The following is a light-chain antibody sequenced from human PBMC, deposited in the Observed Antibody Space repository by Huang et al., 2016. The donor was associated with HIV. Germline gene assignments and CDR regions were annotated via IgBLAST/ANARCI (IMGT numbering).Light chain of an antibody. Sequence: EIVLTQSPATLSLSPGERATLSCRASQSVSSYLAWYQQKPGQAPRLLIYDASNRATVIPARFSCSGSGTDFTLTISSLEPEDFAVYYCQQRSNWPGFGGGTKVEIK. CDR3: QQRSNWPG. V-gene: IGKV3-11*01. J-gene: IGKJ4*01. CDR1: QSVSSY. CDR2: DAS.